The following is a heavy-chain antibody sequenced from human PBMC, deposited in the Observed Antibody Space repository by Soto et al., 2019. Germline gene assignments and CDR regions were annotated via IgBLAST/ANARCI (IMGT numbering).Heavy chain of an antibody. D-gene: IGHD5-18*01. Sequence: GGSLRLSCASSGFTFSIYGMHWVRQAPGKGLEWVAVIWYDGSNKYYADSVKGRFTISRDNSKNTLYLQMNSLRAEDTAVYYCARDTRTAMAGSAHYYYYYAMDVWGQGPKVTVSS. V-gene: IGHV3-33*01. CDR2: IWYDGSNK. J-gene: IGHJ6*02. CDR3: ARDTRTAMAGSAHYYYYYAMDV. CDR1: GFTFSIYG.